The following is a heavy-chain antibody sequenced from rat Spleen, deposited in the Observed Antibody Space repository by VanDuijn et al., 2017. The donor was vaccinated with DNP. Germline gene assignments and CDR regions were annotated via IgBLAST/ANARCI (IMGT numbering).Heavy chain of an antibody. V-gene: IGHV5-19*01. Sequence: EVQLVESGGGLVQPGRSLKLSCAASGFTFSNYGMHWIRQAPTKGLEWVASISPSGGSTYYPDSLKGRFTISRDNANSTLNLQMTSLRSEDTATYYCTRDGPPYYGVPFDYWGQGVMVTVSS. D-gene: IGHD1-7*01. CDR3: TRDGPPYYGVPFDY. CDR1: GFTFSNYG. J-gene: IGHJ2*01. CDR2: ISPSGGST.